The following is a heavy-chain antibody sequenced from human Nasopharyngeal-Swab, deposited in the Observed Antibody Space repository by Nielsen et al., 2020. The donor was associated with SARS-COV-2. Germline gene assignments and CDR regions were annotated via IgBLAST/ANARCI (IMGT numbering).Heavy chain of an antibody. D-gene: IGHD5-18*01. Sequence: GGSLRLSCAASGFTFSSYGMHWVRQAPGKGLEWVASIKQDGSEKYYVDSVKGRFTISRDNAKNSLYLQMNSLRAEDTAVYYCAKRGYSYVNKFDLWGQGTLVTVSS. CDR2: IKQDGSEK. CDR1: GFTFSSYG. V-gene: IGHV3-7*03. J-gene: IGHJ4*02. CDR3: AKRGYSYVNKFDL.